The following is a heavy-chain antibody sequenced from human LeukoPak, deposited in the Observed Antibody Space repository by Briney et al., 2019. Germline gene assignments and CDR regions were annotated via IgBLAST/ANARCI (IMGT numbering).Heavy chain of an antibody. J-gene: IGHJ5*02. CDR2: ISYDGSNK. D-gene: IGHD2-2*01. Sequence: PGGSLRLSCAASGFTFSSYGMHWVRQAPGKGLEWVAVISYDGSNKYYADSVKGRFTISRDNSKNTLYLQMNSLRAEDTAVYYCAKGCSSTSCSLEWFDPWGQGTLVTVSS. CDR1: GFTFSSYG. CDR3: AKGCSSTSCSLEWFDP. V-gene: IGHV3-30*18.